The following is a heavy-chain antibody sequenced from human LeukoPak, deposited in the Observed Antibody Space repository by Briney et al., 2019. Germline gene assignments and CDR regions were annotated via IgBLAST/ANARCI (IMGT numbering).Heavy chain of an antibody. J-gene: IGHJ3*02. V-gene: IGHV4-59*01. CDR1: GGSISSYY. D-gene: IGHD6-13*01. CDR2: IYYSGST. CDR3: ARESWAAANEDDAFDI. Sequence: SETLSLTCTVSGGSISSYYWSWIRQPPGKGLEWIGYIYYSGSTNCNPSLKSRVTISVDTSKNQFSLKLSSVTAADTAVYYCARESWAAANEDDAFDIWGQGTMVTVSS.